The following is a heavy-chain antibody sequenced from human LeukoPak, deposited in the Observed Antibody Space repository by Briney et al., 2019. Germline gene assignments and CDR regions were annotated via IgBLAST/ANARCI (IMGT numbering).Heavy chain of an antibody. Sequence: GGSLRLSCAASGFTFSSYSTNWVRQAPGKGLEWVSSISSTGSYIYYTDSMKGRFTISRDNAKNSLYLQMNSLRAEDTAVYYCAKDRCSGYSCYSPNLWGQGTLVTVSS. J-gene: IGHJ5*02. CDR2: ISSTGSYI. CDR3: AKDRCSGYSCYSPNL. D-gene: IGHD2-15*01. V-gene: IGHV3-21*01. CDR1: GFTFSSYS.